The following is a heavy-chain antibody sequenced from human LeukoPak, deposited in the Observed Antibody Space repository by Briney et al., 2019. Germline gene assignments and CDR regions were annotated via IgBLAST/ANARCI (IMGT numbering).Heavy chain of an antibody. J-gene: IGHJ4*02. Sequence: PSETLSLTCGVSGGSLSNTNWWTWVRQPPGKGLEWIGEVNLQGSTNYNPSLKSRVAISVDKSEDHISLKLTSVTAADTAVYFCARHVLAARASFDYWGQGTLVTVSS. D-gene: IGHD6-6*01. V-gene: IGHV4-4*02. CDR1: GGSLSNTNW. CDR2: VNLQGST. CDR3: ARHVLAARASFDY.